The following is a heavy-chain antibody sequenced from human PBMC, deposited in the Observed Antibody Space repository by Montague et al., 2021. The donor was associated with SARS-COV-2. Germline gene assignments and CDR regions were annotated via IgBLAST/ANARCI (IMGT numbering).Heavy chain of an antibody. CDR1: GFTFGDYA. D-gene: IGHD3-3*01. V-gene: IGHV3-9*01. CDR3: APSYDFWSGYLPY. CDR2: ISWNSGSI. J-gene: IGHJ4*02. Sequence: SLRLSCAASGFTFGDYAMHWVRRAPGKGLEWVSGISWNSGSIGYADSVKGRFTISRDNAKNSLYLQMNSLRAEDTALYYCAPSYDFWSGYLPYWGQGTLVTVSS.